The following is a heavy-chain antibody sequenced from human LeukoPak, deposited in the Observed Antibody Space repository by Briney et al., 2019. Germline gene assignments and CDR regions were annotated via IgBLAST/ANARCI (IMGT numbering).Heavy chain of an antibody. CDR2: IYPGDSVT. CDR3: ARRYCSGTSCYYFDY. CDR1: GYSFTSYW. D-gene: IGHD2-2*01. J-gene: IGHJ4*02. V-gene: IGHV5-51*01. Sequence: GESLKISCLGSGYSFTSYWIAWVRQMPGEGLEWMGIIYPGDSVTRYSPSFQGQVTISADKSISTAYLQWSSLKASDTAMYYCARRYCSGTSCYYFDYWGQGTLVTVSS.